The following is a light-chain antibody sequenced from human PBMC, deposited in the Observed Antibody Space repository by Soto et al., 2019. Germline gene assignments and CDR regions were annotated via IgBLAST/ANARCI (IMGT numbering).Light chain of an antibody. CDR2: EFS. V-gene: IGLV2-8*01. Sequence: QSALTQPPSASGSPGQSVTISCTGTSNDVGGYNYVSWYQQHPGKAPKLMIHEFSKRPSGVPDRFSGSKSGNTASLTVSGLLTEDEADYYCSSYGGANTVVFGGGTKLTVL. CDR3: SSYGGANTVV. J-gene: IGLJ2*01. CDR1: SNDVGGYNY.